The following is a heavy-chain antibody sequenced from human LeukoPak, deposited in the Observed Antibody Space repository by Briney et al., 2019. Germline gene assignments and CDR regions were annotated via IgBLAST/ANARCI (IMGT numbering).Heavy chain of an antibody. CDR1: GFTFPRYA. CDR3: AKDPFLYPRCSDC. J-gene: IGHJ4*02. V-gene: IGHV3-23*01. Sequence: GGSLRLSCVASGFTFPRYAMNWVRQAPGQGLEWVSGIGGSGANTYYAEYVKGRFTIPRDNSKNTVYLQMNSLRAEDTAIYYCAKDPFLYPRCSDCWGQGTLVTVSS. CDR2: IGGSGANT. D-gene: IGHD2-8*01.